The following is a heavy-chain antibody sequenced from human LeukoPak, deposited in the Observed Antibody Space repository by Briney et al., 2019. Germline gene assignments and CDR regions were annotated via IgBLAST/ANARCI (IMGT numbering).Heavy chain of an antibody. V-gene: IGHV3-23*03. J-gene: IGHJ4*02. CDR3: ARRAGAYSHPYDY. Sequence: GGTLRLSCAASGFTFSTYAMAWVRQAPGKGLEWVSFIYSDNTHYSDSVKGRFTISRDNSKNTLYLQMNSLRAEDTAVYYCARRAGAYSHPYDYWGQGTLVTVSS. CDR2: IYSDNT. D-gene: IGHD4/OR15-4a*01. CDR1: GFTFSTYA.